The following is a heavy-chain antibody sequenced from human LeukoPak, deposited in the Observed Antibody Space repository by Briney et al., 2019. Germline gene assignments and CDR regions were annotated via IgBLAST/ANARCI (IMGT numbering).Heavy chain of an antibody. CDR1: GGSISSSSYY. D-gene: IGHD3-10*01. CDR3: ARGVGYYGSGSYVHYYYMDV. CDR2: IYYSGST. V-gene: IGHV4-39*07. Sequence: SETLSLTCTVSGGSISSSSYYWGWIRQPPGKGLEWIGSIYYSGSTYYNPSLKSRVAISVDTSKNQFSLKLSSVTAADTAVYYCARGVGYYGSGSYVHYYYMDVWGKGTTVTISS. J-gene: IGHJ6*03.